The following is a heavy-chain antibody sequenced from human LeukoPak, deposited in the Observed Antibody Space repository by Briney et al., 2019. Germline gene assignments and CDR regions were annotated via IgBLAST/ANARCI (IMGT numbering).Heavy chain of an antibody. CDR3: ASLYGSSWPPFDY. J-gene: IGHJ4*02. Sequence: SETLSLTCTVSGGSISSSHWWRWVRQPPGKGLEWIGEIYHSGSINYNPSLKSRVTISIDKSKNQFSLKLSSVTAADTAVYYCASLYGSSWPPFDYWGQGTLVTVSS. CDR1: GGSISSSHW. V-gene: IGHV4-4*02. CDR2: IYHSGSI. D-gene: IGHD6-13*01.